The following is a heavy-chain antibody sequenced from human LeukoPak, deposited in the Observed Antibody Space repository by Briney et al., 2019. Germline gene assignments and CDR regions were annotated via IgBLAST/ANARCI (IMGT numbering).Heavy chain of an antibody. J-gene: IGHJ4*02. CDR3: ARDRIAVAVEAKFDY. CDR2: IYYSGST. D-gene: IGHD6-19*01. V-gene: IGHV4-39*07. CDR1: GGSISSSSYY. Sequence: SETLSLTCTVSGGSISSSSYYWGWIRQPPGKGLEWIGSIYYSGSTYYNPPLKSRVTISVDTSKNQFSLKLSSVTAADTAVYYCARDRIAVAVEAKFDYWGQGTLVTVSS.